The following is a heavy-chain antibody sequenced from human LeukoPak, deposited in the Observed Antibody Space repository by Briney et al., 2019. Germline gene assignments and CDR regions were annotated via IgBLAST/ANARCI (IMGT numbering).Heavy chain of an antibody. Sequence: ASVKVSCKASGYTFTSYGISWVRQAPGQGLEWMGWISAYNGNTNYAQKLQGRVTMTTDTSTSTAYMELRSLRSDDTAVYYCARAQYYDLWSGQRPYYYYGMDVWGQGTTVTVSS. CDR1: GYTFTSYG. D-gene: IGHD3-3*01. CDR2: ISAYNGNT. J-gene: IGHJ6*02. V-gene: IGHV1-18*01. CDR3: ARAQYYDLWSGQRPYYYYGMDV.